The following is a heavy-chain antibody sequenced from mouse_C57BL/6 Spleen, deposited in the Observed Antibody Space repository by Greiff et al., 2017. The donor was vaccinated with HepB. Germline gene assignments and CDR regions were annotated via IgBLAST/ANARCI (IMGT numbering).Heavy chain of an antibody. CDR1: GYAFSSSW. CDR3: ARSPSTTVVAYYFDY. D-gene: IGHD1-1*01. V-gene: IGHV1-82*01. Sequence: VQLQQSGPELVKPGASVKISCKASGYAFSSSWMNWVKQRPGKGLEWIGRIYPGDGDTNYNGKFKGKATLTADKSSSTAYMQLSSLTSEDSAVYFCARSPSTTVVAYYFDYWGQGTTLTVSS. CDR2: IYPGDGDT. J-gene: IGHJ2*01.